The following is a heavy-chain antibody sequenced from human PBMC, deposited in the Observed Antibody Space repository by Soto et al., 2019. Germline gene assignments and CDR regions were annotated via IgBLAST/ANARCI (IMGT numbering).Heavy chain of an antibody. CDR3: ARDSQRANPSYFDS. CDR2: RYFRSNWYA. CDR1: GDSVSSNNAA. V-gene: IGHV6-1*01. J-gene: IGHJ4*02. Sequence: SQTLSLTCAISGDSVSSNNAAWDWIRQSPSSGLEWLGRRYFRSNWYADYAGSLRGRININPDTSKNQFSLQLSSVSPEDTAVYYCARDSQRANPSYFDSWGQGILVTVSS. D-gene: IGHD1-26*01.